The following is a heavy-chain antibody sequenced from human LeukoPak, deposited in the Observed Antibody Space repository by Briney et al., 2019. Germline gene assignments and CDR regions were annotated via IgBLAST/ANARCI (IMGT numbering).Heavy chain of an antibody. CDR1: GYSISSGYY. J-gene: IGHJ4*02. D-gene: IGHD2-8*01. CDR2: IYHSGST. CDR3: ARDCTNGVCYGDY. Sequence: SSETLSLTCTVPGYSISSGYYWGWIRQPPGKGLEWIGSIYHSGSTYYNPSLKSRVTISVDTSKNQFSLKLSSVTAADTAVYYCARDCTNGVCYGDYWGQGTLVTVSS. V-gene: IGHV4-38-2*02.